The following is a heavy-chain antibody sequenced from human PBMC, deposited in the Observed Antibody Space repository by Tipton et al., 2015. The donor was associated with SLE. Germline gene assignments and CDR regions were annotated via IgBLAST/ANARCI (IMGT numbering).Heavy chain of an antibody. CDR2: IYYSGST. D-gene: IGHD6-13*01. CDR1: GGSISSGGYY. J-gene: IGHJ6*03. Sequence: TLSLTCTVSGGSISSGGYYWSWIRPHPGKGLEWIGYIYYSGSTYYNPSLKSRVTISVDTSKNQFSLKLSSVTAADTAVYYCARVPPFMSIAAARGDYYYMDVWGKGTTVTVSS. CDR3: ARVPPFMSIAAARGDYYYMDV. V-gene: IGHV4-31*03.